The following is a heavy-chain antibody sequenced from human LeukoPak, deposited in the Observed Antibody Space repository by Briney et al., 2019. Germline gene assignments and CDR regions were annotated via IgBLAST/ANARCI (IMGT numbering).Heavy chain of an antibody. Sequence: AASVKVSCKASGYTFTGYYMHWVRQAPGQGLEWMGWINPNSGGTDHAQKFQGRVTMTRDTSISTAYMELSRLRSDDTAVYYCARGLRDYYDSSGSLDYWGQGTLVTVSS. V-gene: IGHV1-2*02. J-gene: IGHJ4*02. D-gene: IGHD3-22*01. CDR1: GYTFTGYY. CDR2: INPNSGGT. CDR3: ARGLRDYYDSSGSLDY.